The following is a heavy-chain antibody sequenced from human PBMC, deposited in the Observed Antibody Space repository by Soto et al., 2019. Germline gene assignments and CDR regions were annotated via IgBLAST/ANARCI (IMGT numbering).Heavy chain of an antibody. CDR2: ISAYNGKT. CDR3: ARDRLIAVTGLLHY. D-gene: IGHD6-19*01. J-gene: IGHJ4*02. Sequence: QVQLVQSGAEVEKPDASVKVSCKTSGYPFTSYGINWVRQAPGQGPEWMGWISAYNGKTSYTQKFQGRVTMTTDTSTSTAYMELRSLRSDDTAVYYCARDRLIAVTGLLHYWGQGTLVTVSS. V-gene: IGHV1-18*01. CDR1: GYPFTSYG.